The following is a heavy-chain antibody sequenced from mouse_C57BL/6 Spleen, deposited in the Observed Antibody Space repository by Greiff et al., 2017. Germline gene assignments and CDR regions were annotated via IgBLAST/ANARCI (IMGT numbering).Heavy chain of an antibody. Sequence: EVKLVESGGGLVKPGGSLKLSCAASGFTFSDYGMHWVRQAPEKGLEWVAYISSGSSTIYYADTVKGRFTISRDNAKNTLFLHMTSLRSEDTAMYYCATYYSNYWDFDGWGTGTMVTVSS. CDR1: GFTFSDYG. J-gene: IGHJ1*03. CDR2: ISSGSSTI. CDR3: ATYYSNYWDFDG. V-gene: IGHV5-17*01. D-gene: IGHD2-5*01.